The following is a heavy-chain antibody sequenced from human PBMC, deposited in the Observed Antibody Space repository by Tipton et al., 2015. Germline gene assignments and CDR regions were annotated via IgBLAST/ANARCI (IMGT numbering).Heavy chain of an antibody. J-gene: IGHJ5*02. CDR3: ARLEEDCSDNICFAFDP. D-gene: IGHD2-2*01. CDR1: GGSVSTSNYY. CDR2: ISFSDTT. Sequence: TLSLTCTVSGGSVSTSNYYWGWIRQSPGKGLEWIGYISFSDTTHYNPSLKSRITISLNTSKNQFSLKMSSVTAADTAVYYCARLEEDCSDNICFAFDPWGQGTLVTVSS. V-gene: IGHV4-61*01.